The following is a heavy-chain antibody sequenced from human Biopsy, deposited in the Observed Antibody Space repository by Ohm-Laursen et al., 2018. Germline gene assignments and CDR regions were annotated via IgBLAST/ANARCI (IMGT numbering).Heavy chain of an antibody. CDR1: GYTFAVHY. D-gene: IGHD3-9*01. CDR3: ARVPAYPSIDGYYGLDL. CDR2: INPNSGNA. J-gene: IGHJ6*02. Sequence: ASVKVSCKASGYTFAVHYLHWVRQAPGHGLEWMGWINPNSGNANYAQSFQGRLTVTRDTSISTAYMELTSLTFDDTAIYYCARVPAYPSIDGYYGLDLWGQGTTVIVSS. V-gene: IGHV1-2*02.